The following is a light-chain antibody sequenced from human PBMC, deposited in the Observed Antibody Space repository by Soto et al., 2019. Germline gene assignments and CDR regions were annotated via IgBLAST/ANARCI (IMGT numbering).Light chain of an antibody. CDR3: SSYTSSSTQV. CDR1: SSDVGGYNY. Sequence: QSAVTQPPSVSGSPGQSVTISCTGTSSDVGGYNYVSWYQQHPGKAPKLMIYEVSNRPSGVSNRFSGSKSGNTASLTISGLQAEDEADYYCSSYTSSSTQVFGTGTKLT. J-gene: IGLJ1*01. V-gene: IGLV2-14*01. CDR2: EVS.